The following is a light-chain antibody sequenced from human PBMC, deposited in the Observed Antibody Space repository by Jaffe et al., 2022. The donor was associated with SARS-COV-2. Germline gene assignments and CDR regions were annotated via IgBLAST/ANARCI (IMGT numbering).Light chain of an antibody. Sequence: QSVLTQPPSVSGAPGQRVTISCTGSSSNIGAGYDLHWYQQLPGTGPKLLIYGNNNRPSGVPDRFSGSKSGSSASLAITGLQADDEAYYYCQSFDSSLSGVVFGGGTKLTVL. CDR3: QSFDSSLSGVV. CDR2: GNN. CDR1: SSNIGAGYD. V-gene: IGLV1-40*01. J-gene: IGLJ2*01.